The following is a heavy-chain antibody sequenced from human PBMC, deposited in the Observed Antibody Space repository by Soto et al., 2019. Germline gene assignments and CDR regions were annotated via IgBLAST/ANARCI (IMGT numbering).Heavy chain of an antibody. V-gene: IGHV1-69*12. J-gene: IGHJ4*02. CDR3: ARPSDSSGYCYEYYFDY. Sequence: QVQLVQSGAEVKKPGSSVKVSCKASGGTFSSYAISWVRQAPGQGLEWMGGIIPIFGTANYAQKFQGRVTITADESTSTAYMELSSLRSEDTAVYYCARPSDSSGYCYEYYFDYWGQGTLVTVSA. CDR2: IIPIFGTA. CDR1: GGTFSSYA. D-gene: IGHD3-22*01.